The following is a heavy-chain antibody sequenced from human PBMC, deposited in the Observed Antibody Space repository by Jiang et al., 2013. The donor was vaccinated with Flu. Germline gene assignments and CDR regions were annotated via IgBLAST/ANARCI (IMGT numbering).Heavy chain of an antibody. CDR1: GFTFGVYA. D-gene: IGHD6-13*01. V-gene: IGHV3-49*04. CDR3: TRGPNKASTGSSWYYFDY. CDR2: IRSKAYGGTT. Sequence: GQSLRLSCTTSGFTFGVYAMTWVRQAPGKGLEWVGFIRSKAYGGTTESAASVKGRFTISRDDSKSIAYLQMNSLKTEDTAVYYCTRGPNKASTGSSWYYFDYWGQGNLVTVSS. J-gene: IGHJ4*02.